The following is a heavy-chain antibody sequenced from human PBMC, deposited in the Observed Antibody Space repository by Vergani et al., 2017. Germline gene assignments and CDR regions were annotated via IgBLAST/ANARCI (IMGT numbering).Heavy chain of an antibody. CDR1: GGTFSSYT. CDR3: AREHDRVATIRYYYYGMDV. D-gene: IGHD5-12*01. V-gene: IGHV1-69*08. Sequence: QVQLVQSGAEVKKPGSSVKVSCKASGGTFSSYTISWVRQAPGQGLEWMGRIIPILGIANYAQKFQGRVTITADKSTSTAYMELSSLRSEDTAVYYCAREHDRVATIRYYYYGMDVWGQGTTVTVSS. J-gene: IGHJ6*02. CDR2: IIPILGIA.